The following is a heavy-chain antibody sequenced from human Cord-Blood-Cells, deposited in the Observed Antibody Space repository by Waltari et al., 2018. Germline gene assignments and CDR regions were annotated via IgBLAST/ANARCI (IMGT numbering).Heavy chain of an antibody. Sequence: VQLQASGPGPGKPLGALSLTCTVTGCSISIYYLSWIRQPPGKGLEWIGYIYYSGSTNYNPSLKSRVTISVDTSKNQFSLKLSSVTAADTAVYYCARGPPRGVFDYWGQGTLVTVSS. CDR2: IYYSGST. V-gene: IGHV4-59*01. D-gene: IGHD3-10*01. J-gene: IGHJ4*02. CDR1: GCSISIYY. CDR3: ARGPPRGVFDY.